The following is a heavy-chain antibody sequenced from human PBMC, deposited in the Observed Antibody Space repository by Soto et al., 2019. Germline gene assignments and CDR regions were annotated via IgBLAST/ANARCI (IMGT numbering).Heavy chain of an antibody. CDR3: AIESEGIEAVGGVQR. CDR1: GYTFTSHY. Sequence: QVQLVQSGAEVKKPGASVKVSCKASGYTFTSHYMHWVRQAPGQGLEWMGIINPSGGSISDAEKFQGRVPRARDTSTSAVYMELSSLRSDDTAVYYCAIESEGIEAVGGVQRWGQGTLVTVPS. J-gene: IGHJ1*01. CDR2: INPSGGSI. V-gene: IGHV1-46*01. D-gene: IGHD6-13*01.